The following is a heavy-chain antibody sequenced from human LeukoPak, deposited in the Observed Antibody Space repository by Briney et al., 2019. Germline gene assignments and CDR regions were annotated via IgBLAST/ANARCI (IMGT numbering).Heavy chain of an antibody. V-gene: IGHV4-61*02. Sequence: PSETLSLTCTVSGNSISSGDNYWSWIRQPAGKGLEWIGRIDTSGNTNYKPSLKSRVTMSVDTSKNQFSLKLSSVTAADTAVYYCARGRMVRGVILTYSLWGKGTTVTVSS. CDR1: GNSISSGDNY. CDR2: IDTSGNT. D-gene: IGHD3-10*01. CDR3: ARGRMVRGVILTYSL. J-gene: IGHJ6*04.